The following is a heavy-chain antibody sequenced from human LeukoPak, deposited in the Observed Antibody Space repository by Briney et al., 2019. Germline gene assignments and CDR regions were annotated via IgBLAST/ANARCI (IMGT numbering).Heavy chain of an antibody. D-gene: IGHD1-26*01. V-gene: IGHV3-48*03. Sequence: LVHPCADSRLIFSSYKLHWSPQPPEKGLEWVSYISSSGSTIYYAESVKGRFTSSRDNAKNSLYLRMNSLRAEDTAVYYCARDRMGATGYFDYWGQGTLVTVSS. CDR3: ARDRMGATGYFDY. J-gene: IGHJ4*02. CDR1: RLIFSSYK. CDR2: ISSSGSTI.